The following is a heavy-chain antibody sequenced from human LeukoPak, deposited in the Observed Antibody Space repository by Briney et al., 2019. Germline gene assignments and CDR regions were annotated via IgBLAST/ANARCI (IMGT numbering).Heavy chain of an antibody. CDR2: INPNSGGT. V-gene: IGHV1-2*02. CDR1: GYTFTSYY. CDR3: AGSIVYCSSTSCYFN. J-gene: IGHJ4*02. D-gene: IGHD2-2*01. Sequence: ASVKVSCKASGYTFTSYYMHWVRQAPGQGLEWMGWINPNSGGTNYAQKFQGRVTMTRDTSISTAYMELSRLRSDDTAVYYCAGSIVYCSSTSCYFNWGQGTLVTVSS.